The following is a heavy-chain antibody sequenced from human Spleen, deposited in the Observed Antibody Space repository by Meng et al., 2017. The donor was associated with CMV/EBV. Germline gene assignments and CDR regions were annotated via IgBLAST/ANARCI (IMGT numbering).Heavy chain of an antibody. J-gene: IGHJ6*02. CDR2: INPNSGDT. CDR3: ARSVCSSTSCYYYGMDV. V-gene: IGHV1-2*02. CDR1: GYTFTGYY. D-gene: IGHD2-2*01. Sequence: ASVKVSCKASGYTFTGYYIHWVRQAPGQGPEWMGWINPNSGDTNYAQKFQGRVTMTRDTSISTAYMELNRLRSDDTAVYYCARSVCSSTSCYYYGMDVWGQGTTVTVSS.